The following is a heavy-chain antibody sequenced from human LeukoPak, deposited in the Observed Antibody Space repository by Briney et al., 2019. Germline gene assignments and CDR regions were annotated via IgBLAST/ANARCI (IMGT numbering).Heavy chain of an antibody. J-gene: IGHJ6*02. CDR3: ARGPILGYFDWLLRGDPNRYTRDYYYYGMDV. Sequence: ASVKVSCKASGYTFTSYGISWVRQAPGQGLEWMGWISAYNGNTNYAQKLQGRVTMTTDTFTSTAYMELRSLRSDDTAVYYCARGPILGYFDWLLRGDPNRYTRDYYYYGMDVWGQGTTVTVSS. CDR1: GYTFTSYG. V-gene: IGHV1-18*01. CDR2: ISAYNGNT. D-gene: IGHD3-9*01.